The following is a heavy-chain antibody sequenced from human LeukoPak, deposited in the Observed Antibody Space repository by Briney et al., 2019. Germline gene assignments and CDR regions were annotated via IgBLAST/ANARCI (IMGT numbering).Heavy chain of an antibody. CDR1: GFTFSNFG. V-gene: IGHV3-21*01. J-gene: IGHJ5*02. CDR3: ARRLDYWSGNYKVKWFDP. Sequence: PGGSLRLSCAASGFTFSNFGMNWVRQALRKGVEWVSPISSISSSTFYADSVKGRFTISRDTAKNSLYLQMSSLRAEDTAVYYCARRLDYWSGNYKVKWFDPWGQGTLVTVSS. D-gene: IGHD3-3*01. CDR2: ISSISSST.